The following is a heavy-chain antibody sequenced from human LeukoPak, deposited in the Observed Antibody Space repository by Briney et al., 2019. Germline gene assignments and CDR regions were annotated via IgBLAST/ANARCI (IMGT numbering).Heavy chain of an antibody. V-gene: IGHV3-30*02. Sequence: PGGSLRLSCAASGFTFSNYGMHWVRQAPGKGLEWVAFIRYDGTDKYYADSVKGRFTISRDTSKNMVYLLMNSLRPEDTALYFCAKDSWEVGATAEIDYWSQGTLVTVSS. J-gene: IGHJ4*02. CDR2: IRYDGTDK. CDR3: AKDSWEVGATAEIDY. CDR1: GFTFSNYG. D-gene: IGHD1-26*01.